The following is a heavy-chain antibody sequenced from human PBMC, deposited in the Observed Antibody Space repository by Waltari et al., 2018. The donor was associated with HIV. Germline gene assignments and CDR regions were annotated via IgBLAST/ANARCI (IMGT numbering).Heavy chain of an antibody. CDR3: AKDRHDYGDYPQLDY. CDR2: ISSSGGTT. CDR1: GFTFSSYA. D-gene: IGHD4-17*01. J-gene: IGHJ4*02. V-gene: IGHV3-23*01. Sequence: EVQLLDSGGGLVQPGGSLRLSCAASGFTFSSYAMTWVRQAPGKGLEWVSSISSSGGTTYYADSVKGRFTISRDNSKNTLYLQMHSLRAEDTAVYYCAKDRHDYGDYPQLDYWGQGTLVTVSS.